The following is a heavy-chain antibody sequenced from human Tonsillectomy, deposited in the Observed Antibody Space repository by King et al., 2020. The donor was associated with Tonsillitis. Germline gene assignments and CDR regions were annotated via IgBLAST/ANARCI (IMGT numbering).Heavy chain of an antibody. CDR1: GFTFRSYA. CDR2: ISYDGSNK. J-gene: IGHJ4*02. V-gene: IGHV3-30-3*01. Sequence: VQLVESGGGVVQPGRSLRLSCAASGFTFRSYAMHWVRQAPGKGLEWVALISYDGSNKYYADSVKGRFTISRDNSKNTLYLQMNSLRAEDTAVYYCASLYYYDSNGYPLDYWVQG. CDR3: ASLYYYDSNGYPLDY. D-gene: IGHD3-22*01.